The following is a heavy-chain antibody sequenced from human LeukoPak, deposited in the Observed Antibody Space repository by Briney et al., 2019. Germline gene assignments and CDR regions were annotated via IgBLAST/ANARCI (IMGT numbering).Heavy chain of an antibody. CDR3: PPTGHVYDLFGP. CDR1: TDNLNIDYA. CDR2: NIPFLGVV. V-gene: IGHV1-69*04. Sequence: SVRVSCTALTDNLNIDYAFIWGRQAPGQGLQWMGRNIPFLGVVNYAQNFQGRISFSADKSTNTMHMVVPSLGLDKTAYYYCPPTGHVYDLFGPWGQGTLVTVSS. D-gene: IGHD5/OR15-5a*01. J-gene: IGHJ5*02.